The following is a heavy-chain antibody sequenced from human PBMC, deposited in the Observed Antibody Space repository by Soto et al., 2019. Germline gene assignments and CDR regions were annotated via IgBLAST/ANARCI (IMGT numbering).Heavy chain of an antibody. D-gene: IGHD1-20*01. CDR2: IYYSGIT. V-gene: IGHV4-59*01. Sequence: QVQLQESGPGLVKPSETLSLTCTVSGGSISSYYWSWIRQPPGKGLEWIGYIYYSGITNYNPSLKSRVTISVDTSKTQFSLKLSSVTAADTAVYYCARYKSNYYYGMDFWGQGTTVTVSS. CDR3: ARYKSNYYYGMDF. CDR1: GGSISSYY. J-gene: IGHJ6*02.